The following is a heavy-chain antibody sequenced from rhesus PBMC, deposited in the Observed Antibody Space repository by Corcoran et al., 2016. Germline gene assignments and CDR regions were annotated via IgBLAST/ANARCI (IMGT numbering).Heavy chain of an antibody. V-gene: IGHV4-99*02. J-gene: IGHJ4*01. CDR1: GYSISSGYN. Sequence: QVQLQESGPGLVKPSETLSLTCAVSGYSISSGYNWGWIRTPPGKGLEYIGYISGSSGSTYYNPSLKSRVTISKDTSKNQFSLKLSSVTAADTAVYYCARAAGPYFDYWGQGVLITVSS. D-gene: IGHD6-13*01. CDR2: ISGSSGST. CDR3: ARAAGPYFDY.